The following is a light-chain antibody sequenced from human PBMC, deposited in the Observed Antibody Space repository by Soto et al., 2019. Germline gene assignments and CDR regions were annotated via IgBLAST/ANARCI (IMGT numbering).Light chain of an antibody. V-gene: IGKV1-39*01. CDR1: QSISSY. J-gene: IGKJ2*01. Sequence: DIQMTQSPSSLSASVGDRVTITCRASQSISSYLNWYQQKPRKAPELLIYAASSLQSGVPSRFSGSRSGTEFTLTISSLQPEDFATYYCQQSYSIPATFGRGTRLEIK. CDR3: QQSYSIPAT. CDR2: AAS.